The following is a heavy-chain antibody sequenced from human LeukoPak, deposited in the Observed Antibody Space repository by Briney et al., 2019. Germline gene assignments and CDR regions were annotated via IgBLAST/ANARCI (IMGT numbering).Heavy chain of an antibody. CDR3: ARDRHYDENWFDP. CDR1: GGSISSSSYY. J-gene: IGHJ5*02. Sequence: SETLSLTCTVSGGSISSSSYYWGWIRQPPGTGLEWIGSIYYSGSTYYNPSLKSRVTISVDTSKNQFSLKLSSVTAADTAVYYCARDRHYDENWFDPWGQGTLVTVSS. V-gene: IGHV4-39*07. D-gene: IGHD3-3*01. CDR2: IYYSGST.